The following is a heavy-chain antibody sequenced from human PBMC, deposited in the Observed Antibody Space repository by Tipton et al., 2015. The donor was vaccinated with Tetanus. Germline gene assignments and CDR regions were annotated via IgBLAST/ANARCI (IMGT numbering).Heavy chain of an antibody. CDR2: IYYSGST. J-gene: IGHJ4*02. Sequence: TLSLTCTVSGGSISSSSYYWGWIRQPPGKGLEWIGSIYYSGSTYYNPSLKSRVTISVDTSKNQFSLKLSSVTAADTAVYYCARRYGGLPFDYWGQGTLVTVSS. V-gene: IGHV4-39*01. CDR3: ARRYGGLPFDY. CDR1: GGSISSSSYY. D-gene: IGHD1-26*01.